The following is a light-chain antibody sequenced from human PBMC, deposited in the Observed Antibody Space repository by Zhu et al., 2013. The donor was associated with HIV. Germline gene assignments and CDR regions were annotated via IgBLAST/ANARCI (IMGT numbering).Light chain of an antibody. Sequence: EIVLTQSPATLSLSPGERATLSCRASQGVSSNLAWYQQKPGQSPRLLIYGASTRATGIPARFSGSGSGTDFTLTISSLQSEDFAVYYCQQCGNWPYTFGQGTKLEIK. CDR1: QGVSSN. V-gene: IGKV3-15*01. CDR2: GAS. CDR3: QQCGNWPYT. J-gene: IGKJ2*01.